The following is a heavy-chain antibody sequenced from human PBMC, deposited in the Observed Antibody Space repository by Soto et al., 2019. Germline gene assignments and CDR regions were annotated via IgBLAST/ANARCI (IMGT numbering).Heavy chain of an antibody. CDR3: ASQPRPLFDWLPPYYYYGMDV. CDR1: GFTVSSNY. V-gene: IGHV3-66*04. CDR2: IYSGGST. J-gene: IGHJ6*02. Sequence: EVQLVESGGGLVQPGGSLRLSCAASGFTVSSNYMSWVRQAPGKGLEWVSVIYSGGSTYYADSVKGRFTISRDNSKNTLYLQMNSLRAEDTAVYYCASQPRPLFDWLPPYYYYGMDVWGQGTTVTVSS. D-gene: IGHD3-9*01.